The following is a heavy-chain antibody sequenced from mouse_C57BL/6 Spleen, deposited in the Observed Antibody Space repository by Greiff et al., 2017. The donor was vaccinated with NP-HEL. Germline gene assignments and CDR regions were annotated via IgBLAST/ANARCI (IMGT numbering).Heavy chain of an antibody. Sequence: EVQLQQSGPELVKPGASVKISCKASGYTFTDYYMNWVKQSHGKSLEWIGDINPNNGGTSYNQKFKGKATLTVDKSSSTAYMELRSLTSEDSAVYYCASSGSPRYWYFDVWGTGTTVTVSS. CDR3: ASSGSPRYWYFDV. J-gene: IGHJ1*03. D-gene: IGHD1-1*01. V-gene: IGHV1-26*01. CDR2: INPNNGGT. CDR1: GYTFTDYY.